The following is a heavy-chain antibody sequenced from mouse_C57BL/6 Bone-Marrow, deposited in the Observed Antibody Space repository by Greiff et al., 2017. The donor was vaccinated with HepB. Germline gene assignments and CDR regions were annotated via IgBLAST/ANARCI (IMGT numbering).Heavy chain of an antibody. CDR3: ARGEITTVGGNWYFDV. D-gene: IGHD1-1*01. CDR2: INYDGSST. V-gene: IGHV5-16*01. J-gene: IGHJ1*03. Sequence: EVNVVESEGGLVQPGSSMKLSCTASGFTFSDYYMAWVRQVPEKGLEWVANINYDGSSTYYLDSLKSRFIISRDNAKNILYLQMSSLKSEDTATYYCARGEITTVGGNWYFDVWGTGTTVTVSS. CDR1: GFTFSDYY.